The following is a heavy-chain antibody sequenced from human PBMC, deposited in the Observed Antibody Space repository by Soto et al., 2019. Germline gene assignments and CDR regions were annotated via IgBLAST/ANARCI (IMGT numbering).Heavy chain of an antibody. CDR2: IIPIFGTA. J-gene: IGHJ6*02. V-gene: IGHV1-69*13. CDR3: ARLCPGIAAAGPRPLDV. D-gene: IGHD6-13*01. Sequence: ASVKVSCKASGGTFSSYAISWVRQAPGQGLEWMGGIIPIFGTANYAQKFQGRVTITADESTSTAYMELSSLRSEDTAVYYCARLCPGIAAAGPRPLDVWGQGTTVTVSS. CDR1: GGTFSSYA.